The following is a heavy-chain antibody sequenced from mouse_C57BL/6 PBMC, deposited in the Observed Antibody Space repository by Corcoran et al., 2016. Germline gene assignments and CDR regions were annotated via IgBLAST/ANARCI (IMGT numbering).Heavy chain of an antibody. CDR2: INPYNGGT. CDR1: GYTFTDYY. Sequence: EVQLQQSGPVLVKPGASVKMSCKASGYTFTDYYMNWVKQSHGKSLEWIGVINPYNGGTSYNQKFKGKATLTVDKSSSTAYMELNSLTSEDSAVYYCARGVSYYAMDYWGQGTSVTVSS. D-gene: IGHD2-2*01. CDR3: ARGVSYYAMDY. V-gene: IGHV1-19*01. J-gene: IGHJ4*01.